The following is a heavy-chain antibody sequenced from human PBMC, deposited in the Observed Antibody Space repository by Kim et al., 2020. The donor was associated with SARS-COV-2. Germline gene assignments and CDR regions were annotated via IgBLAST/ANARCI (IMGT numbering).Heavy chain of an antibody. V-gene: IGHV3-33*01. CDR3: AREHEYSSGWYVGWFDP. J-gene: IGHJ5*02. Sequence: GGSLRLSCAASGFTFSSYGMHWVRQAPGKGLEWVAVIWYDGSNKYYADSVKGRFTISRDNSKNTLYLQMKSLRAEDTAVYYCAREHEYSSGWYVGWFDPWGQGTLVTVSS. D-gene: IGHD6-19*01. CDR2: IWYDGSNK. CDR1: GFTFSSYG.